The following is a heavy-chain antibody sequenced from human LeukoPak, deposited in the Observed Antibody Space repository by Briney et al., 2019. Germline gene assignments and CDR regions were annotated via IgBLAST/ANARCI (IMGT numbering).Heavy chain of an antibody. V-gene: IGHV1-2*02. CDR2: INPNSGGT. Sequence: ASLEVSCKVSGYTFTGYYIHWVRQAPGQGLEWMGWINPNSGGTNYAQKFQGRVTMTRDTSTSTAYMELSSLRSDDTAVYYCARGSRPGVVNHDAFDIWGQGTMVTVSS. CDR3: ARGSRPGVVNHDAFDI. CDR1: GYTFTGYY. J-gene: IGHJ3*02. D-gene: IGHD3-3*01.